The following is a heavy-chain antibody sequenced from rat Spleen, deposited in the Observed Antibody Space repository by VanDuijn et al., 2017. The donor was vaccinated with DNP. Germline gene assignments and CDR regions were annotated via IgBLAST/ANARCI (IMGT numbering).Heavy chain of an antibody. D-gene: IGHD1-5*01. CDR3: AYNPDAMDA. CDR1: GFTFSNYD. CDR2: ISPSGGST. J-gene: IGHJ4*01. Sequence: EVQLVESGGGLVQPGRSLKLSCAASGFTFSNYDMAWVRQAPTKGLEWVASISPSGGSTYYRDSVKGRFTISRDNAKSTLYLQMDSLISEDTATYYCAYNPDAMDAWGQGTSVTVSS. V-gene: IGHV5-25*01.